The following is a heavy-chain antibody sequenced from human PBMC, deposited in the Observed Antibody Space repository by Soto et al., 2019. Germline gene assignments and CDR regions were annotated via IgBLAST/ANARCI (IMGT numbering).Heavy chain of an antibody. Sequence: LRLSCTASGFTFSDYYMSWIRQAPGKGLEWISYISSASDYSTYADSVKGRFTISRDNAKNSLYLQLNNVRPDDTALYFCARHDYSNEHWFDTWGLGTAVTVSS. CDR1: GFTFSDYY. CDR2: ISSASDYS. V-gene: IGHV3-11*06. D-gene: IGHD4-4*01. CDR3: ARHDYSNEHWFDT. J-gene: IGHJ5*02.